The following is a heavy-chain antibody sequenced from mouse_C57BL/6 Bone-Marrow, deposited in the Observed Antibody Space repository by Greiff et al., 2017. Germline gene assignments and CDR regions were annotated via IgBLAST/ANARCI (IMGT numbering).Heavy chain of an antibody. CDR2: ISSGGSYT. V-gene: IGHV5-6*02. Sequence: EVMLVESGGDLVKPGGSLKLSCAASGFTFSSYGMSWVRQTPDKRLEWVATISSGGSYTYYPASVKGRFTISRDNAKNTLYLQMSSLKSEDTAMYYCARRGDGTMDYWGQGTSVTVSS. J-gene: IGHJ4*01. CDR1: GFTFSSYG. CDR3: ARRGDGTMDY.